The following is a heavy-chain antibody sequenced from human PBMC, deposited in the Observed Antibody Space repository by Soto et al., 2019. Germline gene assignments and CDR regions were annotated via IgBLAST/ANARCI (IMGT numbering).Heavy chain of an antibody. J-gene: IGHJ4*02. CDR3: ARYYYYGSGYYFDY. Sequence: SETLSLTCAVYGGSFSGYYWSWIRQPPGKGLEWIGEINHSGSTNYNPSLKSRVTISVDTSKNQFSLKLSSVTAADTAVYYCARYYYYGSGYYFDYWGQGTLVTSPQ. V-gene: IGHV4-34*01. CDR2: INHSGST. D-gene: IGHD3-10*01. CDR1: GGSFSGYY.